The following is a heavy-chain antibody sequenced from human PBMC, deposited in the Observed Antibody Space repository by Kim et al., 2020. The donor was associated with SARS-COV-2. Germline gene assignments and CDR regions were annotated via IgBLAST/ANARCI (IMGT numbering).Heavy chain of an antibody. V-gene: IGHV4-59*01. CDR3: ARGPGGKEYNYYYYYGMDV. CDR1: GGSISSYY. J-gene: IGHJ6*02. D-gene: IGHD2-15*01. CDR2: IYYSGST. Sequence: SETLSLTCTVSGGSISSYYWSWIRQPPGKGLEWIGYIYYSGSTNNNPSLKSRVTISVDTSKNQFSLKLSSVTAVDTAVYYCARGPGGKEYNYYYYYGMDVWGQGTTVAVSS.